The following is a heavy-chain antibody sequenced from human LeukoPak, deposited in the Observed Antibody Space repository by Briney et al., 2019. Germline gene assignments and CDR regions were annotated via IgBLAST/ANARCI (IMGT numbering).Heavy chain of an antibody. V-gene: IGHV3-23*01. J-gene: IGHJ4*02. CDR3: AKDLRGTLSSRGPFEY. CDR2: ISGNGDIT. D-gene: IGHD1-1*01. Sequence: GGSLRLSCASSGFTFSIYAMSCVRQAPERGLEGGSAISGNGDITYYADTVKGRFSGSRDNSKNTLYLQLNSLRAEDTAVYYCAKDLRGTLSSRGPFEYWGQGTLVTVSS. CDR1: GFTFSIYA.